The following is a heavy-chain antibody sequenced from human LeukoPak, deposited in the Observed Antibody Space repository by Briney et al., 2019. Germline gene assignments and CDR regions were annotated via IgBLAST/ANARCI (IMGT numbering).Heavy chain of an antibody. D-gene: IGHD4-17*01. V-gene: IGHV1-69*04. CDR3: ARSDYGDYNFDY. J-gene: IGHJ4*02. Sequence: SAKVSCKASGGTFSSYAISWVRQAPGQGLEWMGRIIPILGIANYAQKFQGRVTITADKSTSTAYMELRSLRSDDTAVYYCARSDYGDYNFDYWGQGTLVTVSS. CDR1: GGTFSSYA. CDR2: IIPILGIA.